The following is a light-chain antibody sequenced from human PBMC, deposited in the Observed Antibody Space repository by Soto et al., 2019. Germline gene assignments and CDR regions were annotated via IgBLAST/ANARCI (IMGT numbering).Light chain of an antibody. CDR3: QSYDGSLSGFYV. CDR2: GNS. V-gene: IGLV1-40*01. CDR1: SSNIGAGYD. Sequence: QSVLTQPPSVSGAPGQRVTISRTGSSSNIGAGYDVHWYQQLPGTAPKLLIFGNSNRPSGVPDRFSGSKSGTSASLAITGLQAEDEADYYCQSYDGSLSGFYVFGTGTKVTVL. J-gene: IGLJ1*01.